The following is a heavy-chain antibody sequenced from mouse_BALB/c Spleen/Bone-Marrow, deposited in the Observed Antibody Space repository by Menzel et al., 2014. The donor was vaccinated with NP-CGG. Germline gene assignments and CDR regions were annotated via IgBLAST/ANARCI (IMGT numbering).Heavy chain of an antibody. CDR1: GYAFXNYL. CDR3: ARLRRGGFYTMDY. D-gene: IGHD2-4*01. CDR2: INPGSGGT. V-gene: IGHV1-54*01. J-gene: IGHJ4*01. Sequence: QVQLQQSGAEVVRPGTSVKVSCKASGYAFXNYLIEWVKQRPGQGLEWIGVINPGSGGTNYNEKFKGKATLTADKSSSTAYMQFSSLTSDDSAVYFCARLRRGGFYTMDYWGQGTSVTVSS.